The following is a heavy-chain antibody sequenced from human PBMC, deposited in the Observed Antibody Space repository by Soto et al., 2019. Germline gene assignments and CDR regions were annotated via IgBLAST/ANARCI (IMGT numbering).Heavy chain of an antibody. V-gene: IGHV2-5*02. CDR1: GFSLSTSGVG. CDR3: AHRRSPHTAFDI. J-gene: IGHJ3*02. Sequence: QITLKESGPTLVKPTQTLTLTCTFSGFSLSTSGVGVGWIRQPPGKALEWLALIYWDDDKRYSPSLKSRLTITKDTPKNQVVLKMTHMDPVDTATYYCAHRRSPHTAFDIWGQGTMVTVSS. CDR2: IYWDDDK.